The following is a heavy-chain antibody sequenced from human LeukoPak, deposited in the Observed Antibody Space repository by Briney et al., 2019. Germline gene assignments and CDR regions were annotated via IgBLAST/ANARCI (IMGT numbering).Heavy chain of an antibody. J-gene: IGHJ4*02. CDR2: ISSSGSNS. CDR3: ASGYRSGPICA. D-gene: IGHD3-16*02. Sequence: GGSLRLSCAASGFTFSIYGISWVRQAPGKGLEWVTYISSSGSNSYHADSVKGRFSISRDNSKNSLYLQMNSLRAEDTAMYFCASGYRSGPICAWGQGTLVTVSS. V-gene: IGHV3-48*01. CDR1: GFTFSIYG.